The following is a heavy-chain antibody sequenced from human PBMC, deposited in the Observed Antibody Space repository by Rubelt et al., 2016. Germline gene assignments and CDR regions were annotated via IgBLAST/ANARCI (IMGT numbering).Heavy chain of an antibody. J-gene: IGHJ4*02. D-gene: IGHD3-10*01. V-gene: IGHV4-59*08. CDR1: GGSISSYY. CDR2: IYFSGST. Sequence: QVQLQESGPGLVKPSETLSLTCTVSGGSISSYYWSWIRQPPGKGLECIGYIYFSGSTNYNPSLESRVTISVDTSKNHLSLGLDSVTAADTAVYYCARGASPWYYGTNDYYHYWGPGSQVVVSS. CDR3: ARGASPWYYGTNDYYHY.